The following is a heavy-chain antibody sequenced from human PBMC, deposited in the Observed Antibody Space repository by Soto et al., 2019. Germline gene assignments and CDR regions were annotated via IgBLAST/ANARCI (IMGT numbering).Heavy chain of an antibody. CDR3: ARETYYYDSSGHTFDY. CDR2: IIPIFGTA. V-gene: IGHV1-69*06. J-gene: IGHJ4*02. CDR1: GGTFSSYA. Sequence: QVQLVQSGAEVKKPGSSVKVSCKASGGTFSSYAISWVRQAPGQGLEWMGGIIPIFGTANYAQKFQGRVTITADKSTSTADMELSSLRSEDTAVYYCARETYYYDSSGHTFDYWGQGTLVTVSS. D-gene: IGHD3-22*01.